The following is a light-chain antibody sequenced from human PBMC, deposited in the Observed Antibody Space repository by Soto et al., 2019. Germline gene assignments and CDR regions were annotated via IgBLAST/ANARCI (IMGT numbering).Light chain of an antibody. CDR1: NSNIGKNF. V-gene: IGLV1-51*01. CDR2: DNY. CDR3: STWDSSLSAVV. Sequence: QSVLAQPPSVSATPGQMVSISCSGDNSNIGKNFLSWYQQLPGTAPKLLIYDNYKRPSGIPYRFSGSKSGTSATLGITGLQTGDEADYYCSTWDSSLSAVVFGGGSKLTVL. J-gene: IGLJ3*02.